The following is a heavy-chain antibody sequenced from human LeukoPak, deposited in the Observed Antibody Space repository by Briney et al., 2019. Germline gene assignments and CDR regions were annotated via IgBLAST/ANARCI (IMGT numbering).Heavy chain of an antibody. Sequence: GASVKVSCKASGYTFTSYGISWVRQAPGQGLEWMGWISAYNGNTNYAQKLQGRVTMTTDTSTSTAYMELRSLRSDDTAVYYCARQPLLKWERPGGVFDYWGQGTLVTVSS. CDR3: ARQPLLKWERPGGVFDY. CDR1: GYTFTSYG. V-gene: IGHV1-18*01. J-gene: IGHJ4*02. D-gene: IGHD1-26*01. CDR2: ISAYNGNT.